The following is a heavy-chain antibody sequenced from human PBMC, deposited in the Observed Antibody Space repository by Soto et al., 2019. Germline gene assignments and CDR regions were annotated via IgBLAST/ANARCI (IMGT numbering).Heavy chain of an antibody. V-gene: IGHV3-30-3*01. CDR1: GFTFSSYA. CDR3: ARARFVAAFDY. CDR2: ISYDGSNK. Sequence: SLRLSCAASGFTFSSYAMHWVRQAPGKGLEWVAVISYDGSNKYYADSVKGRFTISRDNSKNTLYLQMNSLRAEDTAVYYCARARFVAAFDYWGQGTLVTVPQ. D-gene: IGHD6-19*01. J-gene: IGHJ4*02.